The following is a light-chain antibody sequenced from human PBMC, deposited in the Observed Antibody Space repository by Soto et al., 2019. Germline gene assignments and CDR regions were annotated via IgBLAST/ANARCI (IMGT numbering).Light chain of an antibody. CDR2: DAS. CDR1: QSISNR. CDR3: QHYGGMWA. Sequence: DIQMTQSPSTLSASVGDRITISCRASQSISNRLAWYQQKPGKAPKVLIYDASNLESGVPSRFSGSGSGTEFILSINSPQPDDFATYYCQHYGGMWAFGQGTKVEIK. J-gene: IGKJ1*01. V-gene: IGKV1-5*01.